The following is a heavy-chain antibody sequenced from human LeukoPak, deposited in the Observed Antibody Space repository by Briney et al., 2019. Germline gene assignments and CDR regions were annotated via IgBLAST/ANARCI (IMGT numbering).Heavy chain of an antibody. CDR3: ATLESILVPYFDY. J-gene: IGHJ4*02. D-gene: IGHD2-8*02. Sequence: ASVKVSCKVSGYTLTELSMHWVRQAPGKGLEWMGGFDPKDDETISAQRFQGRVTMTEDTSTDTAYMELSSLRSEDTAVYFCATLESILVPYFDYWGQGTLVTVSS. CDR1: GYTLTELS. CDR2: FDPKDDET. V-gene: IGHV1-24*01.